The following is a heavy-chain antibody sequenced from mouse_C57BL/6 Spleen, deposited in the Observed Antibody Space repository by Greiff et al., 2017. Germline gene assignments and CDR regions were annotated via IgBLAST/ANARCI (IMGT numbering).Heavy chain of an antibody. CDR2: ILPGSGST. V-gene: IGHV1-9*01. Sequence: QVQLQQSGAELMKPGASVKLSCKATGYTFTGYWIEWVKQRPGHGLEWIGEILPGSGSTNYNEKFKGKATFTADTSSNTAYLQLSSLTTEVSTSYYCASSPLYGNYEAMDYWGQGTSVTVSS. CDR3: ASSPLYGNYEAMDY. CDR1: GYTFTGYW. D-gene: IGHD2-1*01. J-gene: IGHJ4*01.